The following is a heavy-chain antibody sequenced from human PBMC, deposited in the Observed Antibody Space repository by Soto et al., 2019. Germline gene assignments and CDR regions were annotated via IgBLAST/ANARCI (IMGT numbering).Heavy chain of an antibody. CDR1: GLTFSTYA. CDR2: ISGGGVST. D-gene: IGHD6-19*01. V-gene: IGHV3-23*01. J-gene: IGHJ4*02. CDR3: ARGREAVTGPFDS. Sequence: EVQLLESGGGLVQPGVSLRLSCAASGLTFSTYAMNWVRQAPGQGLEWISTISGGGVSTYYADSVKGRFTISRDNSKNTLFMQMNSLRAEDTAIYYCARGREAVTGPFDSWGQGTLVTVSS.